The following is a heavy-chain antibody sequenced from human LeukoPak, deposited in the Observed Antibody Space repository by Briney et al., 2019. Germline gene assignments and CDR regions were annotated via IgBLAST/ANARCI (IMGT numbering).Heavy chain of an antibody. CDR3: ARGGIAVAGTDFDY. CDR1: GGSISSYY. J-gene: IGHJ4*02. CDR2: IFYSGTT. D-gene: IGHD6-19*01. Sequence: RPSETLSLTCSVSGGSISSYYGSWIRQPPGMGLEWIGYIFYSGTTNYNPSLKSRVTISVDTSKNQFSLKLSSVTAADTAVYYCARGGIAVAGTDFDYWGQGTLVTVSS. V-gene: IGHV4-59*01.